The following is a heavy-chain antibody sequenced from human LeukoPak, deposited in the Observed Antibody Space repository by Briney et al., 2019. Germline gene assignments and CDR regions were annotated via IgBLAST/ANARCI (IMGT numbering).Heavy chain of an antibody. V-gene: IGHV3-11*01. CDR2: ISSSGSTI. J-gene: IGHJ5*02. D-gene: IGHD6-13*01. CDR3: ARDIAAAEVPLWGFDP. Sequence: PGGSLRLSCAASGFTFSDYYMSWIRQAPGKGLEWVSYISSSGSTIYYADSVKGRFTISRDNAKNSLYLQMNSMRAEDTAVYYCARDIAAAEVPLWGFDPWGQGTLVTVSS. CDR1: GFTFSDYY.